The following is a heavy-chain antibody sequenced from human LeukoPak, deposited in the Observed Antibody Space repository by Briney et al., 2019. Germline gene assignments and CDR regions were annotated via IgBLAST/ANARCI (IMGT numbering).Heavy chain of an antibody. CDR3: AKHEVPGIVVVVAASVY. Sequence: PGGSLRLSCAASGFTFSSYAMSWVRQAPGKGLEWVSAISGSGGSTYYADSVKGRFTISRDNSKNTLYLQMNSLRAEDTAVYYCAKHEVPGIVVVVAASVYWGQGTLVSVSS. V-gene: IGHV3-23*01. J-gene: IGHJ4*02. D-gene: IGHD2-15*01. CDR1: GFTFSSYA. CDR2: ISGSGGST.